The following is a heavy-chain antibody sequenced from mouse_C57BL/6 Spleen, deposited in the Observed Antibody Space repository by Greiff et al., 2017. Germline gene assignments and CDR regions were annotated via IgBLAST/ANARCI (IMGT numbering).Heavy chain of an antibody. Sequence: QVQLQQPGAELVMPGASVKLSCKASGYTFTSYWMHWVKQRPGQGLEWIGEIDPSDSYTNYNQKFKGKSTLTVEKSSSTAYMQLSSLTSEDSAVYYCARTGTVYYAMDYWGQGTSVTVSS. J-gene: IGHJ4*01. D-gene: IGHD4-1*01. CDR1: GYTFTSYW. CDR3: ARTGTVYYAMDY. CDR2: IDPSDSYT. V-gene: IGHV1-69*01.